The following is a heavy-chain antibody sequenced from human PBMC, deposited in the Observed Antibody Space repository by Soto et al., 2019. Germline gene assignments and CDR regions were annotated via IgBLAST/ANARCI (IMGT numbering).Heavy chain of an antibody. CDR3: ARRLASDSSGYYYDAFDI. D-gene: IGHD3-22*01. Sequence: PGASLKISWKGSGYSFTRYWIGWVRQLPGKGLVWMGIIYLGDSDIRYSPSFQGQVTISADKSISTAYLQWSSLTASDTAMYYCARRLASDSSGYYYDAFDIWGQGTMVTV. CDR2: IYLGDSDI. CDR1: GYSFTRYW. V-gene: IGHV5-51*01. J-gene: IGHJ3*02.